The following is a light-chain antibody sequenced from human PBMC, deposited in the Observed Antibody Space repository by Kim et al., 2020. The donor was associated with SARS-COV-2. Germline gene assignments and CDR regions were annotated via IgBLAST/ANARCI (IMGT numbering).Light chain of an antibody. J-gene: IGKJ1*01. V-gene: IGKV1-39*01. CDR2: RTS. Sequence: ASVGDRVTITCRASQGVSGWLNWYQQKPGRAPHLLVSRTSTLQTGVPPRFSGSGSGTDFTLTISSLQPEDFAAYYCQQSYSFPRTFGQGTKVDIK. CDR3: QQSYSFPRT. CDR1: QGVSGW.